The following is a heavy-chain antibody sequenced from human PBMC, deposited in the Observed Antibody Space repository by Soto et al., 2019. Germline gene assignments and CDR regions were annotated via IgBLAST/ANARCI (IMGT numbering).Heavy chain of an antibody. Sequence: PGQSLKVSCQGSGYSFDNYWIAWVRQMTGKGLEWVGVIYPGDSDTRYSPSFRGQVTISADKSISHVYLQWSSLKASDTAMYYCARNRLRQYYYGMDVWRQGTTVAVSS. CDR2: IYPGDSDT. D-gene: IGHD3-10*01. CDR1: GYSFDNYW. V-gene: IGHV5-51*01. J-gene: IGHJ6*02. CDR3: ARNRLRQYYYGMDV.